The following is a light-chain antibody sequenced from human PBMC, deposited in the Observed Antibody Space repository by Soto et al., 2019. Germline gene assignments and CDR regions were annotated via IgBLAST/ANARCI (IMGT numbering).Light chain of an antibody. CDR3: QQFNNWPRT. CDR1: QSVSSK. Sequence: EIAMTQSPATLSVSPGERATLSCRASQSVSSKLAWYQQKPGQAPRLLIYDASTRSTGIPARFSGSGSGTEFTLTINSLQSEDFAVYYCQQFNNWPRTFGQGTKVEIK. CDR2: DAS. J-gene: IGKJ1*01. V-gene: IGKV3-15*01.